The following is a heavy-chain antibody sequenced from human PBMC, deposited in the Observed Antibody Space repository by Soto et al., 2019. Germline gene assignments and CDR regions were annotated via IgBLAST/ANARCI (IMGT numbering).Heavy chain of an antibody. V-gene: IGHV3-23*01. CDR1: GFTFRYDA. J-gene: IGHJ5*02. Sequence: EVQLLESGGGLVQPGGSLRRSCEASGFTFRYDAMCWVRQAPGKGLEWDTAISGAGGDTYYADCVKGRYTISRDQSKNTLYLQMNGLRAEDAALYYCAKNKGAGGGSCFDNWGQGALVTVSA. CDR2: ISGAGGDT. D-gene: IGHD2-15*01. CDR3: AKNKGAGGGSCFDN.